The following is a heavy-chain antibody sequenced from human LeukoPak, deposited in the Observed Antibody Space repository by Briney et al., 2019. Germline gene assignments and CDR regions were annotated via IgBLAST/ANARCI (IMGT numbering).Heavy chain of an antibody. CDR2: ISSSSNYI. CDR1: GFTFSSYS. D-gene: IGHD6-19*01. J-gene: IGHJ3*02. CDR3: ARVAVNAFDI. Sequence: GGSLRLSCAASGFTFSSYSMNWVRQAPGKGLEWVSSISSSSNYIYYADSVEGRFTISRDNAKNSLYLQMNSLRAEDTAVYYCARVAVNAFDIWGQGTMVTVSS. V-gene: IGHV3-21*01.